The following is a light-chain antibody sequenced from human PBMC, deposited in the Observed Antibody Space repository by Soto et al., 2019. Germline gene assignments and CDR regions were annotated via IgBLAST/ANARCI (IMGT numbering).Light chain of an antibody. CDR1: SGHSSYA. J-gene: IGLJ2*01. CDR2: LNSDGSH. Sequence: QAVVTQSPSASASLGASVKLTCTLSSGHSSYAIAWHQQQPEKGPRYLMKLNSDGSHSKGDGIPDRFSGSSSGAERYLTISSLQSEDEADYYCQTWGTGPMEVVFGGGTKVTVL. V-gene: IGLV4-69*01. CDR3: QTWGTGPMEVV.